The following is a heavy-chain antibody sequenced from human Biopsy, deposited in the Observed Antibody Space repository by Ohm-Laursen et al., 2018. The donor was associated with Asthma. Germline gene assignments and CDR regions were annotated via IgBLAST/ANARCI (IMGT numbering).Heavy chain of an antibody. D-gene: IGHD6-19*01. Sequence: SLRLSCSASRFTYEMHWVRQAPGKGLEWVAVISYDGSSIYYADSVKGRFTISRDNSKNTLSLQMNSLTAEDTAVYYCAREGVAGAHIEDWGQGTLVTVSS. CDR3: AREGVAGAHIED. CDR1: RFTYE. J-gene: IGHJ4*02. V-gene: IGHV3-30-3*01. CDR2: ISYDGSSI.